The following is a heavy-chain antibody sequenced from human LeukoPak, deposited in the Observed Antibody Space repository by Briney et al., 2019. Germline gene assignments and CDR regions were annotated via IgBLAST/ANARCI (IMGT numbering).Heavy chain of an antibody. CDR3: TRGQTLYY. J-gene: IGHJ4*02. Sequence: GGSLRLSCTGSGFTFGDYAMTWVRQAPGKGLEWVGFIRSQIYGGTPEYAASVKGRFTISRDDSEGVAYLQMNSLKTEDTAVYYCTRGQTLYYWGQGTLVTVSS. CDR1: GFTFGDYA. V-gene: IGHV3-49*04. CDR2: IRSQIYGGTP.